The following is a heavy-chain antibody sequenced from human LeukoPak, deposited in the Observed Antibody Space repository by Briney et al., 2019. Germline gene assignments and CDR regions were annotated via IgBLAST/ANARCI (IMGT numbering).Heavy chain of an antibody. V-gene: IGHV3-21*01. Sequence: GGSLRLSCAASGFTVSSNYMSWVRQAPGKGLEWVSSISSSSSYIYYADSVKGRFTISRDNAKNSLYLQMNSLRAEDTAVYYCARDVFYYGSGTRNWFDPWGQGTLVTVSS. CDR2: ISSSSSYI. CDR3: ARDVFYYGSGTRNWFDP. J-gene: IGHJ5*02. D-gene: IGHD3-10*01. CDR1: GFTVSSNY.